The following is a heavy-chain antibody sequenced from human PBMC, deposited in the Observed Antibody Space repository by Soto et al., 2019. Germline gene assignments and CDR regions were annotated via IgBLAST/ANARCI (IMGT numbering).Heavy chain of an antibody. CDR1: GYTFSGYY. Sequence: GASVKVSCKASGYTFSGYYMHWVRQAPGQGLEWMGWINPHSGGTNYAQKFQGWVTLTSDTSISTAYMELSRLRSDDTAVYYCARDLGELILDYWGQGTLVTVSS. D-gene: IGHD3-16*01. CDR2: INPHSGGT. J-gene: IGHJ4*02. CDR3: ARDLGELILDY. V-gene: IGHV1-2*04.